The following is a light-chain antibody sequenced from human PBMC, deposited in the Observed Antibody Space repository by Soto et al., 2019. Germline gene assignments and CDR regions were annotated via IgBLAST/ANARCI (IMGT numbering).Light chain of an antibody. CDR2: GAS. Sequence: EIVMTQSPATLSVSPGERATLSCRASQSVTTNLAWYQHKPGQAPRLLIYGASTGATGIPARFSGSGSGTEFILTINSLQSEDFAIYYCLQYRNWPVTFGGGTKVDIK. CDR1: QSVTTN. J-gene: IGKJ4*01. V-gene: IGKV3-15*01. CDR3: LQYRNWPVT.